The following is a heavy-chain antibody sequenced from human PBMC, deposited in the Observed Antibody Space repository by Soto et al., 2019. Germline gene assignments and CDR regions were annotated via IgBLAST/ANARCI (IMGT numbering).Heavy chain of an antibody. J-gene: IGHJ6*02. V-gene: IGHV3-11*06. CDR3: AREGIHLRGDSPYGLDV. D-gene: IGHD2-21*02. CDR1: GFTFRDYY. CDR2: ISGSGTYG. Sequence: PGGSLRLSCAASGFTFRDYYMAWVRQAPGKGLEWIADISGSGTYGNGIYAESVKGRFSISRDNAKNLLYLQMYSLRVEDTGVYYCAREGIHLRGDSPYGLDVWGQGTTVTVSS.